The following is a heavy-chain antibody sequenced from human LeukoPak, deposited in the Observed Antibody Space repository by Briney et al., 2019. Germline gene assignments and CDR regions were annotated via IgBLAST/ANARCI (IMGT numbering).Heavy chain of an antibody. CDR2: ISGSGGST. D-gene: IGHD3-10*01. V-gene: IGHV3-23*01. J-gene: IGHJ6*03. CDR3: AKAGMVRGGPRYYMDV. Sequence: GGSLRLSCAASGFTFSSYAMSWVRQAPGKGLGWVSVISGSGGSTYYADSVKGRFTISRDNSKNTLYLQVNSLRAEDTAVYYCAKAGMVRGGPRYYMDVWGKGTTVTVSS. CDR1: GFTFSSYA.